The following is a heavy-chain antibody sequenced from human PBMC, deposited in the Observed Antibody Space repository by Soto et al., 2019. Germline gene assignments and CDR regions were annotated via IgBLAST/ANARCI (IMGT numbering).Heavy chain of an antibody. D-gene: IGHD6-13*01. J-gene: IGHJ4*02. V-gene: IGHV3-66*01. CDR2: IYSGGST. CDR1: GFTVSSNY. CDR3: AHTPAAAGNWVPSFDY. Sequence: EVQLVESGGGLVQPGGSLRLSCAASGFTVSSNYMSWVRQAPGKGLEWVSVIYSGGSTYYADSVKGRFTISRDNSKNTLYLQMNSLRAEDTAVYYCAHTPAAAGNWVPSFDYRGQGTLVTVSS.